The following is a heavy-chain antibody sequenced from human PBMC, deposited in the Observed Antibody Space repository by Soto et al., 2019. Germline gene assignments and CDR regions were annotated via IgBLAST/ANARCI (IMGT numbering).Heavy chain of an antibody. D-gene: IGHD6-13*01. CDR2: IYYSGSA. V-gene: IGHV4-31*03. CDR3: AGDASSNWHYFDS. CDR1: GGSISSGDYY. J-gene: IGHJ4*02. Sequence: QVQLQESGPRLVKPSQTLSLTCIVSGGSISSGDYYWSWIRQHPGKGLEWIGYIYYSGSAYYNPSLKSRVTMSVDTSKNQFSLKLSSVTAADTAIYFCAGDASSNWHYFDSWGQGTLVTVSS.